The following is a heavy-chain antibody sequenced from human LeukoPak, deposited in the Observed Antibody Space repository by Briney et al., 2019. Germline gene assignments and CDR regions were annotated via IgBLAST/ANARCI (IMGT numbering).Heavy chain of an antibody. CDR1: GYTFTSYG. D-gene: IGHD2-2*01. Sequence: ASVKVSCKASGYTFTSYGISWVRQTPGQGLEWMGWISAYNGNTNYAQKLQGRVSLTTDTSTSTTCMELRSLRSDDPAVYYCARGSTSFYLCCYYYGMDVWRRGTTVPVS. CDR2: ISAYNGNT. CDR3: ARGSTSFYLCCYYYGMDV. V-gene: IGHV1-18*01. J-gene: IGHJ6*02.